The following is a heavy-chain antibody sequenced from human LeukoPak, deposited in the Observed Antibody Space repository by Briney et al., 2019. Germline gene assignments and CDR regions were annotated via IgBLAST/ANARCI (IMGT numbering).Heavy chain of an antibody. CDR1: GFTFSSYS. CDR2: ISSSSSYI. Sequence: GGSLRLSCAASGFTFSSYSMNWVRQAPGKGLEWVSSISSSSSYIYYADSVKGRFTISRDNSKNTMYLQMNSLRAEDTAVYYCGKSVKLVVPAALDYWGQGTLVTVSS. CDR3: GKSVKLVVPAALDY. D-gene: IGHD2-2*01. J-gene: IGHJ4*02. V-gene: IGHV3-21*04.